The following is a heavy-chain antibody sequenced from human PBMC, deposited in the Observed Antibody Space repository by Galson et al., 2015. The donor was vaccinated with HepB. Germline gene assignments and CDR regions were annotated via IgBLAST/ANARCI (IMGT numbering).Heavy chain of an antibody. CDR2: IKQDGSEK. J-gene: IGHJ4*02. CDR1: GFSLSSYW. D-gene: IGHD6-13*01. Sequence: SLRLSCAASGFSLSSYWMRWVRQAPGKGLEWVANIKQDGSEKNYVDSVKGRFTISRDNAKNSLSLQMNSLRAEDTAVYYCAREGIVAAADYWGQGTLVTVSS. V-gene: IGHV3-7*05. CDR3: AREGIVAAADY.